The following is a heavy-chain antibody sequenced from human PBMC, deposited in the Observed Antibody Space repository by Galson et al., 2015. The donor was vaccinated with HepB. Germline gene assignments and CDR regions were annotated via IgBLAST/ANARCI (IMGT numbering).Heavy chain of an antibody. J-gene: IGHJ4*02. Sequence: SLRLSCAASGFTFSSYSMNWVRQAPGKGLEWVSSISSSSSYIYYADSVKGRFTISRDNAKNSLYLQMNSLRAEDTAVYYCARIATVTTKWVDYWGQGTLVTVSS. CDR3: ARIATVTTKWVDY. CDR1: GFTFSSYS. CDR2: ISSSSSYI. V-gene: IGHV3-21*01. D-gene: IGHD4-17*01.